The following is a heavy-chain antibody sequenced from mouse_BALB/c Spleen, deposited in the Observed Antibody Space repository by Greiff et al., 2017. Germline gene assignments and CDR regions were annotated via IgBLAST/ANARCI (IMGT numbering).Heavy chain of an antibody. Sequence: EVQLQQSGAELVKPGASVKLSCTASGFNIKDTYMHWVKQRPEQGLEWIGRIDPANGNTKYDPKFQGKTTITADTSSNTAYLQLSSLTSEDTAVYYCAMGGYDEGFAYWGQGTLVTVSA. CDR1: GFNIKDTY. D-gene: IGHD2-2*01. V-gene: IGHV14-3*02. CDR2: IDPANGNT. J-gene: IGHJ3*01. CDR3: AMGGYDEGFAY.